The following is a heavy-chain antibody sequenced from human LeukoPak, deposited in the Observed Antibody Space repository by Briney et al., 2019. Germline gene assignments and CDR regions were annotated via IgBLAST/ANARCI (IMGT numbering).Heavy chain of an antibody. V-gene: IGHV4-31*03. J-gene: IGHJ6*04. CDR3: ARDCSSSSCQQPGINV. D-gene: IGHD2-2*01. CDR1: LDFIGSGSFY. Sequence: PSQTLSLTCTVSLDFIGSGSFYWSWIREHPGMGLEWIGYIYHTGSSYYNPSLKSRANISIDTSKNQFSLNLNSVTAADTAVYYCARDCSSSSCQQPGINVWAKGTTVTVSS. CDR2: IYHTGSS.